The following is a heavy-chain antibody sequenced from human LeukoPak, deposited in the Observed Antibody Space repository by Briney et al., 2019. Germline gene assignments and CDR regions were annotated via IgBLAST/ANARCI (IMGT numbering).Heavy chain of an antibody. J-gene: IGHJ6*02. CDR3: ARQLARLLYYYGMDV. D-gene: IGHD6-13*01. Sequence: QPGGSLGLSCAASGFTFDDYAMHWVRQAPGKGLEWVSGISWNSGSIGYADSVKGRFTISRDNAKNSLYLQMNSLRAEDTALYYCARQLARLLYYYGMDVWGQGTTVTVSS. CDR2: ISWNSGSI. CDR1: GFTFDDYA. V-gene: IGHV3-9*01.